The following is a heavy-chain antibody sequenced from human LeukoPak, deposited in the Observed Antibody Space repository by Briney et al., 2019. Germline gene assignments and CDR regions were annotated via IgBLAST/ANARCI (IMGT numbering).Heavy chain of an antibody. Sequence: SETLSLTCTVSGGSISSGSYYWNWIRQPAGKGLEWIGRIYTSGSTNYNPSLNSRVTMSLDTSKNQFSLKLTSVTAADTAVYYCAREAYNWNVDAFDIWGQGTMVTVSS. D-gene: IGHD1-20*01. CDR1: GGSISSGSYY. CDR2: IYTSGST. CDR3: AREAYNWNVDAFDI. J-gene: IGHJ3*02. V-gene: IGHV4-61*02.